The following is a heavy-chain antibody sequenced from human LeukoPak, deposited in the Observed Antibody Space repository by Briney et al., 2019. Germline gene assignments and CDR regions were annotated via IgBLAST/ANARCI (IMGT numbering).Heavy chain of an antibody. V-gene: IGHV3-74*01. Sequence: GGSLRLSCAASGNYWMHWVRQAPGKGLVWVSHINSDGSWTSYADSVKGRFTISRDNSKNTLYLQMNSLRAEDTAVYYCAKGKGTMIVVVIHYWGQGTLVTVSS. CDR1: GNYW. D-gene: IGHD3-22*01. J-gene: IGHJ4*02. CDR3: AKGKGTMIVVVIHY. CDR2: INSDGSWT.